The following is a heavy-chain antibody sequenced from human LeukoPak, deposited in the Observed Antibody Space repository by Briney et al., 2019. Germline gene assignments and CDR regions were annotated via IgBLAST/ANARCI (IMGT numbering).Heavy chain of an antibody. D-gene: IGHD3-10*01. CDR3: ARGRGGYYYGMDV. Sequence: GGSLRLSCAASGFTFNSYGMHWVRQAPGKGLEWVAVTSYDGSNKYYADSVKGRFTISRDNSKNTLYLQMNSLRAEDTAVYYCARGRGGYYYGMDVWGQGTTVTVSS. CDR2: TSYDGSNK. CDR1: GFTFNSYG. J-gene: IGHJ6*02. V-gene: IGHV3-30*03.